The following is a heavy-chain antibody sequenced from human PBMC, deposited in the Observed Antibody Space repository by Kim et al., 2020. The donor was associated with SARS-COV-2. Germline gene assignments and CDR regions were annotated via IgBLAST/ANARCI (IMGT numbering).Heavy chain of an antibody. Sequence: GGSLRLSCAASGLPFSASGIHWVRQAPGKGLEWVAMIWSDGSQEYYADSVKGRFTISRDNSINTVFLQMNSLRAEDTAVYYCARDKGERYSDYWGQGTLVIVS. CDR1: GLPFSASG. CDR3: ARDKGERYSDY. V-gene: IGHV3-33*01. J-gene: IGHJ4*02. D-gene: IGHD3-16*01. CDR2: IWSDGSQE.